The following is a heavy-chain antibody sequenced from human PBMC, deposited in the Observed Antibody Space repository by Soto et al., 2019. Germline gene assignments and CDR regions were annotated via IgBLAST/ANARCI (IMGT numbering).Heavy chain of an antibody. CDR3: NSDPRHCGPWVC. V-gene: IGHV3-15*07. Sequence: PGGSLRLSCAASGFTFSHAWMNWVRQAPGKGLEWVGRIKSKTDGGTTDYAGPVKGRFTISRDDSENTLYLQMNSLKYEDTAVYYCNSDPRHCGPWVCWGQGTPVTVSS. J-gene: IGHJ4*02. CDR2: IKSKTDGGTT. D-gene: IGHD2-21*01. CDR1: GFTFSHAW.